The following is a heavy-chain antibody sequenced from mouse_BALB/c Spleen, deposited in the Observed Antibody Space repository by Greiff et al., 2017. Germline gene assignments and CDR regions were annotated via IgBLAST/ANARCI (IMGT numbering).Heavy chain of an antibody. CDR2: IWGDGST. J-gene: IGHJ4*01. Sequence: VQRVESGPGLVAPSQSLSITCTVSGFSLTGYGVNWVRQPPGKGLEWLGMIWGDGSTDYNSALKSRLSISKDNSKSQVFLKMNSLQTDDTARYYCAREFYDGYYAMDYWGQGTSVTVSS. CDR3: AREFYDGYYAMDY. D-gene: IGHD2-3*01. CDR1: GFSLTGYG. V-gene: IGHV2-6-7*01.